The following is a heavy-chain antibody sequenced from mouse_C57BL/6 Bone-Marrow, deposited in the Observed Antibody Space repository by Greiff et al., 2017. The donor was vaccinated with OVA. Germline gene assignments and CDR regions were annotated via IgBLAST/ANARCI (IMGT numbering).Heavy chain of an antibody. D-gene: IGHD1-1*01. CDR3: AKVTTVLADY. Sequence: QVQLQQSGAELARPGASVKLSCKASGYTFTSYGISWVKQRTGQGLEWIGEIYPRSGNTYYNEKFKGKATLTADKSSSTAYMELRSLTSEDSAVYFCAKVTTVLADYWGQGTTLTVSS. CDR2: IYPRSGNT. CDR1: GYTFTSYG. V-gene: IGHV1-81*01. J-gene: IGHJ2*01.